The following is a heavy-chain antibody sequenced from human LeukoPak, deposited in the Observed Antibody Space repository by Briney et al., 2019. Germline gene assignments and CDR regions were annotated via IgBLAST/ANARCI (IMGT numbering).Heavy chain of an antibody. V-gene: IGHV3-21*01. Sequence: GGSLRLPCEVSGFTLSSYSMTWVRQAPGKGLEWVSSFRSSGRDIIYGDSVRGRFTIARDDAKNSLYLQMNSLRAEDTAVYYCARGPGIAVAPLQHWGQGTLVTVSS. J-gene: IGHJ1*01. CDR3: ARGPGIAVAPLQH. CDR1: GFTLSSYS. D-gene: IGHD6-19*01. CDR2: FRSSGRDI.